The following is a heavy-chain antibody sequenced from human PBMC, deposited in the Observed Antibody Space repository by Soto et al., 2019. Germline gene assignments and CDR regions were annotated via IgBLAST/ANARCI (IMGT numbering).Heavy chain of an antibody. V-gene: IGHV3-43*01. D-gene: IGHD6-13*01. CDR3: AKGQSSSWPNWFDP. CDR2: ISWDGGST. Sequence: PGGSLRLSCAASGFTFDDYTMHWVRQAPGKGLEWVSLISWDGGSTHYADSVKGRFTISRDNSKNSLYLQMNSLRTEDTALYYCAKGQSSSWPNWFDPWGQGTLVTVSS. CDR1: GFTFDDYT. J-gene: IGHJ5*02.